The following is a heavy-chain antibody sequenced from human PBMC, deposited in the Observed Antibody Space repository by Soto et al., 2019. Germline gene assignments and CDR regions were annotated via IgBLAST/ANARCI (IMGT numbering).Heavy chain of an antibody. CDR2: IFYTGST. V-gene: IGHV4-59*11. D-gene: IGHD6-19*01. J-gene: IGHJ4*02. CDR3: ARVGSSGWSPDY. CDR1: GGSISGHY. Sequence: SETLSLTCTVSGGSISGHYWIWIRQSPGKGLEWIGYIFYTGSTNYNPSLKSRVTLSVDTSKNQFSLRLSSVTAADTAVYYCARVGSSGWSPDYWGQGTLVTVSS.